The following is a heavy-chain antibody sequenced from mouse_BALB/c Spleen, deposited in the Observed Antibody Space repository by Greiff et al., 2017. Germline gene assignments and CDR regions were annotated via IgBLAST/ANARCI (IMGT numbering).Heavy chain of an antibody. D-gene: IGHD2-5*01. CDR2: IWTGGGT. J-gene: IGHJ4*01. CDR1: GFSLTSYD. Sequence: VQGVESGPGLVAPSQSLSITCTVSGFSLTSYDISWIRQPPGKGLEWLGVIWTGGGTNYNSAFMSRLSISKDNSKSQVFLKMNSLQTDDTAIYYCVRAYYSSAMDYWGQGTSVTVSS. V-gene: IGHV2-9-2*01. CDR3: VRAYYSSAMDY.